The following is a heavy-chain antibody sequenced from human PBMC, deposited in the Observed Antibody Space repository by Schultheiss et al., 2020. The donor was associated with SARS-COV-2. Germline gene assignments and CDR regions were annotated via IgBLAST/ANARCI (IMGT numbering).Heavy chain of an antibody. CDR1: GYTFTSYY. CDR3: ARGIQRYCSSTKCYGGYMDV. Sequence: GGSLRLSCKASGYTFTSYYMHWVRQAPGQGLEWMGWISAYNGNTKYAQKLQGRVTMTTDTSTSTAYMELRGLRSDDTAVYYCARGIQRYCSSTKCYGGYMDVWGKGTTVTVSS. D-gene: IGHD2-2*01. J-gene: IGHJ6*03. V-gene: IGHV1-18*04. CDR2: ISAYNGNT.